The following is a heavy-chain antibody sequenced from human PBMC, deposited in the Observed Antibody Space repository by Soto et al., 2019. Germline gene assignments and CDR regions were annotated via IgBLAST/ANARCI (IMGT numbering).Heavy chain of an antibody. V-gene: IGHV3-23*01. CDR3: ANGCSSTGCYGTLFDY. Sequence: PGGSLRLSCAASGFTFSSYAMSWVRQAPGKGLEWVSAISGSGGSTYYADSVKGRFTISRDNSKNTLYLQMNSLRAEDTAVYYCANGCSSTGCYGTLFDYWGQGTLVTVSS. CDR1: GFTFSSYA. D-gene: IGHD2-2*01. CDR2: ISGSGGST. J-gene: IGHJ4*02.